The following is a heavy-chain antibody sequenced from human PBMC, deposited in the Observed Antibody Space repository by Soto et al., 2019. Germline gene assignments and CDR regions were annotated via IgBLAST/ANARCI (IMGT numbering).Heavy chain of an antibody. J-gene: IGHJ6*03. V-gene: IGHV4-31*02. CDR3: VRGVYYYYMDV. D-gene: IGHD3-10*01. CDR1: GGSISSGGYY. CDR2: IYYSGST. Sequence: SETLSLTCTVSGGSISSGGYYWSWIRRHPGKGLEWIGYIYYSGSTYYNPSLKSRVTISVDTSKNQFSLKLSSVTAADTAVYYGVRGVYYYYMDVWGKGTTVTVSS.